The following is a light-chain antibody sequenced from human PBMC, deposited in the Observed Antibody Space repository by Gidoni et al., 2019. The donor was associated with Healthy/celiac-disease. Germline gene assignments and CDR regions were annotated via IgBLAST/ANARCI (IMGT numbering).Light chain of an antibody. V-gene: IGKV4-1*01. J-gene: IGKJ2*01. CDR3: QQYYSTLYT. Sequence: ILITQSPDSLAVSLGERATINCKSSQSVLYSSNNKNYLAWYQQKPGQPPKLLIYWASTRESGVPDRFSGSGSGTDFTLTISSLQAEDVAVYYCQQYYSTLYTFXXXTKLEIK. CDR1: QSVLYSSNNKNY. CDR2: WAS.